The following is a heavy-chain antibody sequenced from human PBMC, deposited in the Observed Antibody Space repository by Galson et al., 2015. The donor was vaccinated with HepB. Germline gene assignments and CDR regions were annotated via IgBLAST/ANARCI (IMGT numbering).Heavy chain of an antibody. J-gene: IGHJ4*02. CDR2: ISSTSDYT. D-gene: IGHD5-24*01. CDR1: GFTFSDYY. CDR3: ARGRDGYNSFAY. V-gene: IGHV3-11*06. Sequence: SLRLSCAASGFTFSDYYMNWIRQAPGKGLEWISYISSTSDYTNYADSVKGRFTISRDNAKNSLYLQMNTLRGEDTAVYYCARGRDGYNSFAYWGQGTLVIVSS.